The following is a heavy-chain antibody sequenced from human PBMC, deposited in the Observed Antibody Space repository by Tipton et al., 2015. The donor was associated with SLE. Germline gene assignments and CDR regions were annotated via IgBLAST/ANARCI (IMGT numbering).Heavy chain of an antibody. CDR3: ASWSPERTSGWSRFDY. Sequence: TLSLTCAVYGGSFRGYYWSWIRQPPGKGLEWIGEINHSGSTNYNPSLKSRVTISVDTSKNQFSLKLSSVTAADTAVYYCASWSPERTSGWSRFDYWGQGTLVTVSS. CDR1: GGSFRGYY. J-gene: IGHJ4*02. D-gene: IGHD6-19*01. V-gene: IGHV4-34*01. CDR2: INHSGST.